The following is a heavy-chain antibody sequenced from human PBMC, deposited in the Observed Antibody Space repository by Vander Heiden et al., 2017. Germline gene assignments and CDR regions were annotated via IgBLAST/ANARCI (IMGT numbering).Heavy chain of an antibody. CDR2: IYVSGST. Sequence: QVQLQESGPGLVKPSETLSLTCTVSGDSISGYYWSWIRQPAGKGLEWIGRIYVSGSTEYNPSLKSRVTMSEVTSKNPISLKLSSVTAADTAVYFCARSTSVLTLPYNWLDPWGHGTLVTVSS. CDR1: GDSISGYY. J-gene: IGHJ5*02. V-gene: IGHV4-4*07. D-gene: IGHD3-9*01. CDR3: ARSTSVLTLPYNWLDP.